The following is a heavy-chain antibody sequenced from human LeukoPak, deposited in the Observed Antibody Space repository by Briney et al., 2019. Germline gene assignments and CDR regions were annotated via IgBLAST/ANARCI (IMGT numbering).Heavy chain of an antibody. CDR2: IYYSGST. J-gene: IGHJ5*02. V-gene: IGHV4-59*01. CDR3: ARDQGTRVRGEPDWFDP. D-gene: IGHD3-10*01. Sequence: SETLSLTCTVSGGSISSYYWSWIRQPPGKGLEWIGYIYYSGSTNYNPSLKSRVTISVDTSKNQFSLKLSSVTAADTAVYYYARDQGTRVRGEPDWFDPWXXXTLVTVSS. CDR1: GGSISSYY.